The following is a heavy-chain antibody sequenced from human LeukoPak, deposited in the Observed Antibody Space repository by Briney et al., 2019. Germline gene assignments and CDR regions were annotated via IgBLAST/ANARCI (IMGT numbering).Heavy chain of an antibody. J-gene: IGHJ4*02. CDR1: GFTFSTYS. V-gene: IGHV3-21*01. CDR3: ARACSGDCYLSDY. Sequence: GGSLRLSCAASGFTFSTYSMNWVRLAPGKGLEWVSSISTTSSYTYYAGSVKGRFTISRDNAKNSLYLQMNSLRAEDTAIYYCARACSGDCYLSDYWGQGTLVTVSS. D-gene: IGHD2-21*02. CDR2: ISTTSSYT.